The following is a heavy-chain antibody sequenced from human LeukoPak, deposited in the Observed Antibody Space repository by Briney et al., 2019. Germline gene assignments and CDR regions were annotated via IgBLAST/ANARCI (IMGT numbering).Heavy chain of an antibody. CDR3: AREVAGTLAFDY. CDR1: GDSVSSNSAA. J-gene: IGHJ4*02. V-gene: IGHV6-1*01. CDR2: TYYRSQWYN. D-gene: IGHD6-19*01. Sequence: SQTLSLTCAISGDSVSSNSAAWNWIRQSPSRGLEWLGRTYYRSQWYNDYTVYAVSVKSRITINPDTSKNQFSLQLNSVTPEDTAVYYCAREVAGTLAFDYWGQGPLVTVSS.